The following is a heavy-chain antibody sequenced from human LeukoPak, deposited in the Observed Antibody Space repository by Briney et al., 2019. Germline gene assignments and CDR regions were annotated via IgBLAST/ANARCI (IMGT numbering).Heavy chain of an antibody. V-gene: IGHV5-51*01. J-gene: IGHJ4*02. Sequence: GESLKISCQGSGYRFINFWIGWVRQTPGKGLEWMGIINPRDSDTRYSPSFQAQVTISADKSISTAYLQWSSLKASDTAMYYCARGDVYFDYWGQGSLVTVSS. CDR1: GYRFINFW. D-gene: IGHD5-24*01. CDR2: INPRDSDT. CDR3: ARGDVYFDY.